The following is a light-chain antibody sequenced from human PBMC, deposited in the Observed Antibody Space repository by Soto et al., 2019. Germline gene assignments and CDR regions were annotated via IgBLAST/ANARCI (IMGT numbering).Light chain of an antibody. CDR2: AAS. Sequence: AIQMTQSPSSLSASVGDRVTITCRASQGIRNDLGWYQQKPGKAPKLLIYAASSLQSGVPSRFSGSGSGTDFTLTISSLQPEDVATYYCQKYNSAPRTWTFGQGTKVDI. V-gene: IGKV1-6*01. J-gene: IGKJ1*01. CDR1: QGIRND. CDR3: QKYNSAPRTWT.